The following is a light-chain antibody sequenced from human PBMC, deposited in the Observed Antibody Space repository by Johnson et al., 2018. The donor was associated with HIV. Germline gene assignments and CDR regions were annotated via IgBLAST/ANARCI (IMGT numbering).Light chain of an antibody. CDR1: SSNIGINY. Sequence: QSVLTQPPSVSAAPGQKVTISCSGSSSNIGINYVSWYQQLPGTAPKLLIYDNTKRPSGIPDRFSGSKSGTSATLGITGLQTGDEADYYCGTWDSSLSAGPYVFGTGTKVTVL. V-gene: IGLV1-51*01. CDR2: DNT. J-gene: IGLJ1*01. CDR3: GTWDSSLSAGPYV.